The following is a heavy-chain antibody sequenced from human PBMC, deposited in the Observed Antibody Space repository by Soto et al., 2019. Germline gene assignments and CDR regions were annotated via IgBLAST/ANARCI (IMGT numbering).Heavy chain of an antibody. V-gene: IGHV1-69*05. CDR1: GGTFSSYA. J-gene: IGHJ6*02. Sequence: QVQLVQSGAEVKKPGSSVKVSCKASGGTFSSYAISWVRQAPGQGLEWMGGIIPIFGTANYAQKFQGRVTITXXDXTXXAYMELSSLRSEDTAVYYCARGVGVETAMADGMDVWGQGTTVTVSS. CDR2: IIPIFGTA. CDR3: ARGVGVETAMADGMDV. D-gene: IGHD5-18*01.